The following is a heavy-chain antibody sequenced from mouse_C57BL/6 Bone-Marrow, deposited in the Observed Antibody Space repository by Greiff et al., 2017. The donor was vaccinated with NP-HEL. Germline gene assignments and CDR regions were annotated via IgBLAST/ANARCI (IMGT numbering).Heavy chain of an antibody. V-gene: IGHV5-12*01. CDR1: GFTFSDYY. CDR3: ARRYGFYAMDY. CDR2: ISNGGGST. D-gene: IGHD2-10*02. Sequence: EVHLVESGGGLVQPGGSLKLSCAASGFTFSDYYMYWVRQTPEKRLEWVAYISNGGGSTYYPDTVKGRFTISRDNAKNTLYLQMSRLKSEDTAMYYCARRYGFYAMDYWGQGTSVTVSS. J-gene: IGHJ4*01.